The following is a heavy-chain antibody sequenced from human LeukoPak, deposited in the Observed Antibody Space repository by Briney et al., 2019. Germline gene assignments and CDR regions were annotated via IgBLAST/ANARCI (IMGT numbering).Heavy chain of an antibody. CDR2: ISSSGSTI. Sequence: GGSLRLSCAASGFTFSSYEMNWVRQAPGKGLERVSYISSSGSTIYYADSVKGRFTISRDNAKNSLYLQMSSLRADDTAVYYCARDQVSSGYSDYWGQGTLVTVSS. CDR3: ARDQVSSGYSDY. V-gene: IGHV3-48*03. J-gene: IGHJ4*02. CDR1: GFTFSSYE. D-gene: IGHD3-22*01.